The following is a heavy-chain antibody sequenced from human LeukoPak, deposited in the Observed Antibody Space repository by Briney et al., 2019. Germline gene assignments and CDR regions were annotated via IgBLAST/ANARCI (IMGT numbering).Heavy chain of an antibody. Sequence: SETLSLTCTVSAGSISSYFWSWIRQPAGKGLEWIGRIYSSGSTNYNPSLRSRVTMSVDTSKNQFSLKLNSVNAADTAVYYCARDMRVVVGTFDYWGQGTLVTVSS. V-gene: IGHV4-4*07. D-gene: IGHD3-22*01. J-gene: IGHJ4*02. CDR1: AGSISSYF. CDR2: IYSSGST. CDR3: ARDMRVVVGTFDY.